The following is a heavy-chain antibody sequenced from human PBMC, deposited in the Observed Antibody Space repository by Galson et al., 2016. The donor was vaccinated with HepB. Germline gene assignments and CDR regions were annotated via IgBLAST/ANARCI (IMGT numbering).Heavy chain of an antibody. J-gene: IGHJ6*02. V-gene: IGHV1-46*03. CDR1: GYTFTSYY. D-gene: IGHD1-7*01. Sequence: SVKVSCKASGYTFTSYYMHWVRQAPGQGPEWMGIINPSGGDTSYAQKFQGRVTMTRDTSTSTVYMELSSLRSEDTALYYCARERKLELDYYYYYGMDVWGQGTTVTVSS. CDR3: ARERKLELDYYYYYGMDV. CDR2: INPSGGDT.